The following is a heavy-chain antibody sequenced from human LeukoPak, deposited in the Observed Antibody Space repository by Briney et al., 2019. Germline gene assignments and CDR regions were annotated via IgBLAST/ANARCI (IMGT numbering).Heavy chain of an antibody. CDR1: GFTFSSYT. D-gene: IGHD5-12*01. CDR3: ARDLGGYDPLDY. Sequence: GGSLRLPCAASGFTFSSYTMNWVRQAPGQGLEWVSSISGSSEYIYYADSVKGRFTISRDTAKDSLYLQMNSLGVEDTAVYFCARDLGGYDPLDYWGQGTLVTVSS. V-gene: IGHV3-21*01. CDR2: ISGSSEYI. J-gene: IGHJ4*02.